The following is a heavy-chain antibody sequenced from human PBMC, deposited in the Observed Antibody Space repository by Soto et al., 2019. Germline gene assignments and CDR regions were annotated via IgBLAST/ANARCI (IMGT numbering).Heavy chain of an antibody. CDR1: GGSISSYY. CDR3: ARVVGYCSGGSCLLDYYYYMDV. J-gene: IGHJ6*03. D-gene: IGHD2-15*01. Sequence: SETLSLTCTVSGGSISSYYWSWIRQPPGKGLEWIGYIYYSGSTNYNPSLKSRVTISVDTSKNQFSLKLSSVTAADTAVYYCARVVGYCSGGSCLLDYYYYMDVWGKGTTVTVSS. CDR2: IYYSGST. V-gene: IGHV4-59*01.